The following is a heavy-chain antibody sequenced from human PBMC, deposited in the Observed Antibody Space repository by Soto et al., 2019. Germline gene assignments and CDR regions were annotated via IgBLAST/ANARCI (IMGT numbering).Heavy chain of an antibody. CDR2: IKSKTDGGTT. Sequence: GGSLRLSCAASGFTFSNAWMSWVRQAPGKGLEWVGRIKSKTDGGTTDYAAPVKGRFTISRDDSKNTLYLQMNSLKTEDTAVYYCTTELIDYYGSGSYLNWFDPWGQGTLVTVSS. J-gene: IGHJ5*02. CDR3: TTELIDYYGSGSYLNWFDP. V-gene: IGHV3-15*01. CDR1: GFTFSNAW. D-gene: IGHD3-10*01.